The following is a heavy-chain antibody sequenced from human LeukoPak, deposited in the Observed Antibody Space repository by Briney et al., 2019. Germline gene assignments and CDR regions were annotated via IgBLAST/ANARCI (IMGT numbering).Heavy chain of an antibody. CDR3: ARDPYRFAFDI. CDR1: GFSFSTIY. Sequence: GGSLRLSCAASGFSFSTIYMSWVRQTPGQGLEWVANINVDGTAYYYVDSVKGRFTISRDNAKNSLYLQMNSLRAEDTAVYYCARDPYRFAFDIWGQGTVVLVSS. CDR2: INVDGTAY. D-gene: IGHD1-26*01. V-gene: IGHV3-7*03. J-gene: IGHJ3*02.